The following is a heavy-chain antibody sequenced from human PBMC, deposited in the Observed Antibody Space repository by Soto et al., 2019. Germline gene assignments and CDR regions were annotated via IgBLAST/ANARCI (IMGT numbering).Heavy chain of an antibody. CDR2: IHYSGST. Sequence: SETLSLTCSVSGASISIGTDYWGWIRQPPGKGLEWIGNIHYSGSTYYNPSLKSRVTISVDTSKNQFSLKLSSVTAADTAMYYCARIREGYSGYEDFDYWGQGTLVTVSS. CDR1: GASISIGTDY. D-gene: IGHD5-12*01. V-gene: IGHV4-39*01. CDR3: ARIREGYSGYEDFDY. J-gene: IGHJ4*02.